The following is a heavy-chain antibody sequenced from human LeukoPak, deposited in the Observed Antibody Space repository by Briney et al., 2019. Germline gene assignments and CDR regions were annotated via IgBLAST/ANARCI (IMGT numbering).Heavy chain of an antibody. D-gene: IGHD5-18*01. V-gene: IGHV5-51*01. CDR3: ARHRETTMARRAFDY. J-gene: IGHJ4*02. CDR1: GYNFGSYW. Sequence: GESLKISCEASGYNFGSYWLGWVRHTPGKGLVWMGIIYPGDSETRYSPSFEGQVTISVDKSTAFLQWSSLKASDTGMYYCARHRETTMARRAFDYWGQGTLVTVSS. CDR2: IYPGDSET.